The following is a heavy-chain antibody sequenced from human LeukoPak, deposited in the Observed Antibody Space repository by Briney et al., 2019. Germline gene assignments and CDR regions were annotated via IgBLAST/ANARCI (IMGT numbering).Heavy chain of an antibody. J-gene: IGHJ6*02. CDR2: IHYSGST. CDR3: AREWATPYCSGGSCYSHYYGMDV. CDR1: GGSISNSY. V-gene: IGHV4-59*01. Sequence: PSETLSLTCTASGGSISNSYCIWIRQPPGKGLEWIGYIHYSGSTNYNPSLKSRVTISVDTSKNQFSLKLSSVTAADTAVYYCAREWATPYCSGGSCYSHYYGMDVWGQGTTVTVSS. D-gene: IGHD2-15*01.